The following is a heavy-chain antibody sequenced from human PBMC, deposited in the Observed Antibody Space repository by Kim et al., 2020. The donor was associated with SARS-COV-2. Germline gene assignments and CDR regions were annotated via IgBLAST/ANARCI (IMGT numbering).Heavy chain of an antibody. J-gene: IGHJ4*02. D-gene: IGHD3-3*01. Sequence: RYSQNFQDRITINPDTDASTVYMELTSLTSDDTATYYCARSVEWLFYLDYWGQGTLLTVSS. CDR3: ARSVEWLFYLDY. V-gene: IGHV1-3*01.